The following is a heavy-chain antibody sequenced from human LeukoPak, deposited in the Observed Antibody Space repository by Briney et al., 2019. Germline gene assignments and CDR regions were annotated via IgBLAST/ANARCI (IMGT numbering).Heavy chain of an antibody. J-gene: IGHJ3*01. V-gene: IGHV1-24*01. Sequence: ASVKVSCKVSGNTLSELAVHWVRQAPGKGLERMGGVDPDDGQRIYAQKFQGRVTMTEDTSTDTAYMELSRLRSEDSAVYSTPGPGDVLTARDAFDVWGLGTLVVVSS. CDR3: PGPGDVLTARDAFDV. CDR2: VDPDDGQR. CDR1: GNTLSELA. D-gene: IGHD2-21*02.